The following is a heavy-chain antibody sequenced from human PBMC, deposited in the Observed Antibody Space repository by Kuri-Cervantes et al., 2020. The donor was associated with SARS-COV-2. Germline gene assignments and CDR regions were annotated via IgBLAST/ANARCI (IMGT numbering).Heavy chain of an antibody. D-gene: IGHD2-2*02. CDR2: INHSGST. Sequence: ESLKISCAVYGGSFSGYYWSWIRQPPGKGLEWIGEINHSGSTNYNPSLKSRVTISVDTSKNQFSLKLSSVTAADTAVYYCARIVRAQLLYGDAFDIWGQGTMVTVSS. V-gene: IGHV4-34*01. CDR3: ARIVRAQLLYGDAFDI. J-gene: IGHJ3*02. CDR1: GGSFSGYY.